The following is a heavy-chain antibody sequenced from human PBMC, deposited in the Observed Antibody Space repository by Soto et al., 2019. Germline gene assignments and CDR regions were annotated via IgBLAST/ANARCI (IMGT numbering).Heavy chain of an antibody. J-gene: IGHJ6*02. D-gene: IGHD3-3*01. CDR2: IKSKTDGGTT. Sequence: GGSLRLSCAASGFTFSNAWMSWVRQAPGKGLEWVGRIKSKTDGGTTDYAATVKGRFTISRDDSKNTLYLQMNSLKTEDTAVYYCTTPPGTAGISIFGSYYYYGMDVWGQGTTVTVSS. V-gene: IGHV3-15*01. CDR1: GFTFSNAW. CDR3: TTPPGTAGISIFGSYYYYGMDV.